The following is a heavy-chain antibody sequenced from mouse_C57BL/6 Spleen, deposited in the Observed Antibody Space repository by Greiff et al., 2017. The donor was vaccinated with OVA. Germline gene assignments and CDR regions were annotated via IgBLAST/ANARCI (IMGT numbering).Heavy chain of an antibody. D-gene: IGHD2-4*01. CDR1: GYTFTDYY. J-gene: IGHJ2*01. V-gene: IGHV1-76*01. CDR2: IYPGSGNT. CDR3: ARDDYAYFDY. Sequence: QVQLKQSGAELVRPGASVKLSCKASGYTFTDYYINWVKQRPGQGLEWIARIYPGSGNTYYNEKFKGKATLTAEKSSSTAYMQLSSLTSEDSAVYFCARDDYAYFDYWGQGTTLTVSS.